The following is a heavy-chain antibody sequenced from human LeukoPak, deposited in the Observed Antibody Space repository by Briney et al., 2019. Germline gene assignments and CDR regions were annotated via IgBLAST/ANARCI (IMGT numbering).Heavy chain of an antibody. D-gene: IGHD6-13*01. J-gene: IGHJ4*02. Sequence: ASETLSLTCTVSGGSISSSSYYWGWIRQPPGKGLEWIGSIYYSGSTYYNPSLKSRVTISVDTSKNQLSLKLSSVTAADTAVYYCARARGSVIATAGTGYFDYWGQGTLVTVSS. CDR2: IYYSGST. CDR3: ARARGSVIATAGTGYFDY. V-gene: IGHV4-39*07. CDR1: GGSISSSSYY.